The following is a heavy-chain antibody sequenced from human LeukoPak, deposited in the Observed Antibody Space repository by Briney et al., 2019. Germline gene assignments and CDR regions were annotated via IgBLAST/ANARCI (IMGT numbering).Heavy chain of an antibody. CDR1: GGSFSGYY. D-gene: IGHD3-3*01. Sequence: MPSETLSLTCAVYGGSFSGYYWSWIRQPPGKGLEWIGEINHSGSTNYNPYLKSRVTISVDTSKNQFSLKLSSVTAADTAVYYCARRWYDFWSGYYTGGTSFDYWGQGTLFTVSS. CDR2: INHSGST. V-gene: IGHV4-34*01. CDR3: ARRWYDFWSGYYTGGTSFDY. J-gene: IGHJ4*02.